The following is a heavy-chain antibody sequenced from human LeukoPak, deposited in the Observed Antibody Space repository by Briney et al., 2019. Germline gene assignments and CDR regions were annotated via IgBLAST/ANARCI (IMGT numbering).Heavy chain of an antibody. V-gene: IGHV1-46*01. CDR2: INPSGGGT. D-gene: IGHD1-14*01. Sequence: ASVKVSCKASGYTFSNYYIHWVRQAPGQGLEWMGIINPSGGGTTYAQKFQGRVTVTRDTFTSIVYMDLSSLRSEDTAVYYCARGLGPPGKARWFDPWGQGTLVTVSS. CDR3: ARGLGPPGKARWFDP. J-gene: IGHJ5*02. CDR1: GYTFSNYY.